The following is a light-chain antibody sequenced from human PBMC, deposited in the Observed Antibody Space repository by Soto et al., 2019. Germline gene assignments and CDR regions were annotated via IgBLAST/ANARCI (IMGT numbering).Light chain of an antibody. CDR1: NSDVGAYNY. J-gene: IGLJ3*02. CDR2: EVN. V-gene: IGLV2-14*01. Sequence: QSALTQPASVSGSPGQSITICCTGSNSDVGAYNYVSWYQQHPGKAPKLIIYEVNNRPSGVSYRFSGSKSGNTASLTISGLQAEDEADYYCASYTVSHTRVFGGGTKLTVL. CDR3: ASYTVSHTRV.